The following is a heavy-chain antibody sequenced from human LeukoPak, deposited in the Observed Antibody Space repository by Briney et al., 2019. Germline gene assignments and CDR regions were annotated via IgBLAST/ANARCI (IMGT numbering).Heavy chain of an antibody. J-gene: IGHJ5*02. CDR2: IYYSGST. D-gene: IGHD4-17*01. V-gene: IGHV4-61*08. CDR1: GGSISSGGYY. Sequence: SETLSLTCAVSGGSISSGGYYWSWIRQPPGKGLEWIGYIYYSGSTNYNPSLKSRVTISVDTSKNQFSLKLSSVTAADTAVYYCARRKLRLNWFDPWGQGTLVTVSS. CDR3: ARRKLRLNWFDP.